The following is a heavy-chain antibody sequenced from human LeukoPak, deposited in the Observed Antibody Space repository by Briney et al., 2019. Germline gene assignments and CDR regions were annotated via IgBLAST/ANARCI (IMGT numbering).Heavy chain of an antibody. CDR3: ASTNIVVVPATGDMDV. CDR1: GFTFSSYS. J-gene: IGHJ6*03. Sequence: PGGSLRLSCAASGFTFSSYSMNLVRQAPGKGLEWVSSISSSSSYIYYADSVKGRFTISRDNAKNSLYLQMNSLRAEDTAVYYCASTNIVVVPATGDMDVWGKGTTVTVSS. CDR2: ISSSSSYI. V-gene: IGHV3-21*01. D-gene: IGHD2-2*01.